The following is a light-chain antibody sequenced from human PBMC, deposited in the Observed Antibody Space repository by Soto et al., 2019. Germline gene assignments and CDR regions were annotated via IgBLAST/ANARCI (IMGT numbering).Light chain of an antibody. J-gene: IGLJ2*01. V-gene: IGLV2-23*01. CDR1: SSDVGSYNL. CDR2: EGS. Sequence: QSVLTQPASVSGSPGQSITISCTGTSSDVGSYNLVSWYQHHPGKAPKLMIYEGSNRPSGVSTRFSGSKSGNTAFLTISGLQAEDEADYYCSSYAGAVVFGGGTKVTV. CDR3: SSYAGAVV.